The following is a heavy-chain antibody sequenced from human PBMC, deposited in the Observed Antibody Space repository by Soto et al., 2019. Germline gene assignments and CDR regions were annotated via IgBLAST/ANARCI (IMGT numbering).Heavy chain of an antibody. CDR1: GGSISSGDYY. J-gene: IGHJ5*02. Sequence: SETLSLTCTVSGGSISSGDYYWSWIRQPPGKGLEWIGYIYYSGSTYYNPSLKSRVTISVDTSKNQFSLQLSSVTAADTAVYYCARDERYYDSSGYYYSNWFDPWGQGTLVTVSS. V-gene: IGHV4-30-4*01. CDR2: IYYSGST. D-gene: IGHD3-22*01. CDR3: ARDERYYDSSGYYYSNWFDP.